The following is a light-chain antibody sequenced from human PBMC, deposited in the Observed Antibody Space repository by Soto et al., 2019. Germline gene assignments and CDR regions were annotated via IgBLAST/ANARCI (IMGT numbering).Light chain of an antibody. Sequence: EIVLTQSPGTLSLSPGEIGTLSCRASQSVSSSYLAWYQQKPGQAPRLLIYGASNRATGIPARFSGSGSGTEFTLTISSLQSEDFAVYYCQQYSKWPPWTFGQGTKVDI. J-gene: IGKJ1*01. V-gene: IGKV3-15*01. CDR3: QQYSKWPPWT. CDR1: QSVSSSY. CDR2: GAS.